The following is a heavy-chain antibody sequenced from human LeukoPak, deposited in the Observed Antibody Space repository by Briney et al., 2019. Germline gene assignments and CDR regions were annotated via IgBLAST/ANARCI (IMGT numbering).Heavy chain of an antibody. CDR3: ARVPSRPSHEGSNWFDP. CDR1: GGSISSGGYY. J-gene: IGHJ5*02. V-gene: IGHV4-31*03. CDR2: IYYSGST. Sequence: SETLSLTCTVSGGSISSGGYYWSWIRQHPGKGLEWIGYIYYSGSTYYNPSLKSRVTISVDTSKSQFSLKLSSVTAADTAVYYCARVPSRPSHEGSNWFDPWGQGTLVTVSS. D-gene: IGHD2-2*01.